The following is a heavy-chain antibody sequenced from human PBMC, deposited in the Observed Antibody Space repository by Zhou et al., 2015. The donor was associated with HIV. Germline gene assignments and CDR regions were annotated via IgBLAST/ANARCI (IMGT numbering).Heavy chain of an antibody. CDR1: GYTFTSYG. J-gene: IGHJ4*02. Sequence: QVQLVQSGAEVKTPGASVKVSCKASGYTFTSYGVSWVRQAPGQGFEWMGWVSSFTSNTDYAQKFQGRVTMTTDTTTTTAHMELRSLRSDDTAVYYCATDDIGGYHSFNYWGQGTRVSVSS. V-gene: IGHV1-18*01. CDR3: ATDDIGGYHSFNY. CDR2: VSSFTSNT. D-gene: IGHD3-22*01.